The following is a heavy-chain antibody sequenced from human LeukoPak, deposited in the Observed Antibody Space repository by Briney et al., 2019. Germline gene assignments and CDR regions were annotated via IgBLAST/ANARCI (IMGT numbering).Heavy chain of an antibody. Sequence: GGSLRLSCAASGFTFSSYSMNWVRQAPGKGLEWVSYISSSGSTIYYADSVKGRFTISRDNAKNSLYLQMNSLRAEDTAVYYCARDGYYYGSGSYYNNDAFDIWGQGTMVTVSS. D-gene: IGHD3-10*01. CDR1: GFTFSSYS. V-gene: IGHV3-48*04. J-gene: IGHJ3*02. CDR3: ARDGYYYGSGSYYNNDAFDI. CDR2: ISSSGSTI.